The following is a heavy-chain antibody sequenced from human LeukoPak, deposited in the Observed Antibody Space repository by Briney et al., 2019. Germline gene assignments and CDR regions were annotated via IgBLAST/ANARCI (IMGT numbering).Heavy chain of an antibody. J-gene: IGHJ4*02. CDR2: ISFDGSNK. CDR1: GFTFSSYA. Sequence: GGSLRLSCAASGFTFSSYAMHWVRQAPGKGLEWVAVISFDGSNKYYADSVKGRFTISRDNSKNTLYLQMNSLRAEDTAVYYCARGYDSSGYYLDYFDYWGQGTLVTVSS. CDR3: ARGYDSSGYYLDYFDY. V-gene: IGHV3-30*04. D-gene: IGHD3-22*01.